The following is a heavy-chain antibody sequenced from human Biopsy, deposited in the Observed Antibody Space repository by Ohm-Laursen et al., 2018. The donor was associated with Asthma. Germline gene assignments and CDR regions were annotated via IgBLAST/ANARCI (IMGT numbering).Heavy chain of an antibody. V-gene: IGHV1-18*01. D-gene: IGHD3-10*01. CDR2: IRVYNGNT. CDR1: GYTFNSAG. J-gene: IGHJ6*02. CDR3: ARAVDYSHYYGIDV. Sequence: GASVKVSCNASGYTFNSAGITWVRQAPGQGLEWMGWIRVYNGNTKVAQKLQDRVTMITDTSTSTAYMELRSLRSDDTAVYFCARAVDYSHYYGIDVWGQGTTVTVS.